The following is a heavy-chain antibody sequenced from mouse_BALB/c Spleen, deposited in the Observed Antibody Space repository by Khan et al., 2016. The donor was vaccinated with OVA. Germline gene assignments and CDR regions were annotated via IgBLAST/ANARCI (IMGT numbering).Heavy chain of an antibody. V-gene: IGHV5-17*02. CDR1: GFTFSSYG. D-gene: IGHD1-1*01. J-gene: IGHJ2*01. CDR2: ISGDSTTI. Sequence: EVELVESGGGLVQPGGSRKLSCAASGFTFSSYGMHWVRQAPEKGLEWVAHISGDSTTIYYADTVKGRFTLSRDNPKNTLFLQMTSLMSEDTASYYGATSYYDGYYFDYWGPGTTLTVSS. CDR3: ATSYYDGYYFDY.